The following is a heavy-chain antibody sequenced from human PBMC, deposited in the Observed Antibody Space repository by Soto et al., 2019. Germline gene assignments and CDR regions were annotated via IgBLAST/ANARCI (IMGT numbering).Heavy chain of an antibody. CDR3: ARRDSSGYYYY. CDR1: GGSISTYY. J-gene: IGHJ4*02. Sequence: QVQLQESGPGLVKPSETLSLTCTVSGGSISTYYWSWIRQPPGKGLEWIGYINYRGNTNYNPSLKSRVNISVDTSKNQFSLKLSSMTAADTAVYYCARRDSSGYYYYWGQGTLVTVSS. CDR2: INYRGNT. V-gene: IGHV4-59*08. D-gene: IGHD3-22*01.